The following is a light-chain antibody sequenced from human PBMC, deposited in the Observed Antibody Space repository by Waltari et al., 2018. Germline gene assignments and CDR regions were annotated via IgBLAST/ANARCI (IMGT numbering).Light chain of an antibody. CDR2: AAS. CDR3: QHYYSTLST. V-gene: IGKV1-NL1*01. CDR1: QDVNSS. Sequence: DIQMTQSPSSLSASVGDRVTITCRASQDVNSSLAWYQQKPGKAPKLLLYAASRLEGGVPSRFSGSGSGTDYTLTITSLQPEDFATYYCQHYYSTLSTFGPGTKVDIK. J-gene: IGKJ3*01.